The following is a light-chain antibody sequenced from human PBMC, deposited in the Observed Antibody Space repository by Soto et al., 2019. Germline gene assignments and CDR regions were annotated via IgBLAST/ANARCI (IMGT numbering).Light chain of an antibody. CDR1: SSDVGAYNY. V-gene: IGLV2-14*01. J-gene: IGLJ1*01. CDR3: SSYTSSSIYV. CDR2: DVG. Sequence: QAALTQPASVSGSPGQSITISCTGTSSDVGAYNYVSWYQQHPGKAPKLMIYDVGTRPSGVSDRFSGSKSGNTASLTISGLQAEDEADYYCSSYTSSSIYVFGTGTKLTVL.